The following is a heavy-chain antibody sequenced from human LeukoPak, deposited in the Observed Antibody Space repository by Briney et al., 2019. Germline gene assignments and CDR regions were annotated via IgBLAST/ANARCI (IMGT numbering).Heavy chain of an antibody. CDR2: IYNSGNT. J-gene: IGHJ5*02. CDR1: GGSFSDYY. CDR3: ARESGSYLWRSWLNP. V-gene: IGHV4-59*01. Sequence: SETLSLTCAVYGGSFSDYYWSWIRQPPGKGLEWIGNIYNSGNTNYNPSLKSRVTISVDTSKNQFSLKLNSVTAADTAVYYCARESGSYLWRSWLNPWGQGTLVTVSS. D-gene: IGHD3-16*01.